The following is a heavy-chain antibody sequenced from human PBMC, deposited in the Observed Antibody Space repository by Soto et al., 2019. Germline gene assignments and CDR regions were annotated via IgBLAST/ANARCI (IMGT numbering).Heavy chain of an antibody. CDR2: ISYDESNK. J-gene: IGHJ4*02. CDR3: AKERRPGSYSVGGTTHFDY. Sequence: ESGGGVVQPGRSLRLSCAASGFIFSSYGMHWVRQAPGKGLEWVAVISYDESNKYYADSVKGRFTISRDNSRNTLDLQMNSLRPDDTAVYYCAKERRPGSYSVGGTTHFDYWGQGTLVTVSS. D-gene: IGHD1-26*01. V-gene: IGHV3-30*18. CDR1: GFIFSSYG.